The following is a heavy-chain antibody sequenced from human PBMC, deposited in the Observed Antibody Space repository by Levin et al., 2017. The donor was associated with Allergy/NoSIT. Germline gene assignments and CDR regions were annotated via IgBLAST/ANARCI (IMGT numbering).Heavy chain of an antibody. CDR3: ARGYCSSTSCSPGIAAADSPDWFDP. CDR2: IYYSGST. D-gene: IGHD2-2*01. V-gene: IGHV4-59*01. Sequence: NPSETLSLTCTVSGGSISSYYWSWIRQPPGKGLEWIGYIYYSGSTNYNPSLKSRVTISVDTSKNQFSLKLSSVTAADTAVYYCARGYCSSTSCSPGIAAADSPDWFDPWGQGTLVTVSS. J-gene: IGHJ5*02. CDR1: GGSISSYY.